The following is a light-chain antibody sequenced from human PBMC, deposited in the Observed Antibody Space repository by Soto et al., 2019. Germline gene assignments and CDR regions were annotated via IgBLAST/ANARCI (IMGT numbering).Light chain of an antibody. CDR2: DVS. J-gene: IGLJ2*01. V-gene: IGLV2-14*01. Sequence: QSALTQPASVSGSPGQSITISCTGTSSDVGGYNYVSWYQQHPGKAPKLMIYDVSKRPSGVSNRFSGSKSGNTASLTISGLQAEDEGDYSCSSYTTSSPHVVFGGGTKLTVL. CDR3: SSYTTSSPHVV. CDR1: SSDVGGYNY.